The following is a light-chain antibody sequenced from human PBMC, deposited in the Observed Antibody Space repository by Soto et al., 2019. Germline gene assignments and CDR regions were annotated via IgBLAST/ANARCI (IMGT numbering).Light chain of an antibody. CDR2: DAT. V-gene: IGKV3-11*01. J-gene: IGKJ2*01. CDR1: QSVGSY. Sequence: VLTQSPANLSLSPGESAALSCRASQSVGSYLAWLQQVPGQAPRLLIYDATNRANGIPAKFRGSGSGTDFTLTISSLQPDDFANYYCQQYDTYFRYTFGQGTKLDIK. CDR3: QQYDTYFRYT.